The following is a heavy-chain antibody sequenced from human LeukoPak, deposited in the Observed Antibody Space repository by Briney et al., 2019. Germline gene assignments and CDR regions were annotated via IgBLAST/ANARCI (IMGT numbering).Heavy chain of an antibody. D-gene: IGHD3-10*01. V-gene: IGHV4-4*07. CDR2: IYISGST. CDR1: GGSISSYY. J-gene: IGHJ5*02. CDR3: ARDSGTTGEVKFDP. Sequence: SETLSLTCTVSGGSISSYYWSWIRQPAGKGLEWIGRIYISGSTNYNPSLKSRVTMSIDTSNNQFSLRLRFVTAADTAVYYCARDSGTTGEVKFDPWGQGTLVTVSS.